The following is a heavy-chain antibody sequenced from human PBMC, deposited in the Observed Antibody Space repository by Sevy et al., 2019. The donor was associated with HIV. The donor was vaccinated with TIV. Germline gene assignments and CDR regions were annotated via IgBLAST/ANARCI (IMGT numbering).Heavy chain of an antibody. V-gene: IGHV3-23*01. D-gene: IGHD3-22*01. J-gene: IGHJ4*02. CDR2: ITISGGTT. CDR3: ARAEQVTMLVVFGGLYFDS. CDR1: GFTFSNYA. Sequence: GGSLRLSCAASGFTFSNYAMSWVRQAPGKGLEWVSVITISGGTTYYADSVKGRFTISRDNAKNSLYLQMNSLRADDTAVYYCARAEQVTMLVVFGGLYFDSWGQGTLVTVSS.